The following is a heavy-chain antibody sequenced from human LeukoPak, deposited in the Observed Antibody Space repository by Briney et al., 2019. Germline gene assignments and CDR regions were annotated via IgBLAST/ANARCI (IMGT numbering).Heavy chain of an antibody. CDR3: ARRRKTYYYDSSGYYFDY. CDR1: GGSFSGYY. CDR2: INHSGST. J-gene: IGHJ4*02. V-gene: IGHV4-34*01. D-gene: IGHD3-22*01. Sequence: SETLSLTCAVYGGSFSGYYWSWIRQPPGKGLEWIGEINHSGSTNYNPSLKSRVTISVDTSKNQFSLKLSSVTAADTAVYYCARRRKTYYYDSSGYYFDYWGQGTLVTVSS.